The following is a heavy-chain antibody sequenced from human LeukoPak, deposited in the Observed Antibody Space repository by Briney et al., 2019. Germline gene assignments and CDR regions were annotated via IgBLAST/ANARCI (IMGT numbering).Heavy chain of an antibody. CDR2: IYSSGST. V-gene: IGHV4-61*01. CDR1: GGSISSGSHY. D-gene: IGHD5-24*01. CDR3: ARDQIGGGYKPLDY. J-gene: IGHJ4*02. Sequence: SETLSLTCTVSGGSISSGSHYWRWIRQPPGKGLEWIGYIYSSGSTNYNPSLKSRVTISADTSKNQFSLKLNSVTAADTAVYYCARDQIGGGYKPLDYWGEGTLVTVSS.